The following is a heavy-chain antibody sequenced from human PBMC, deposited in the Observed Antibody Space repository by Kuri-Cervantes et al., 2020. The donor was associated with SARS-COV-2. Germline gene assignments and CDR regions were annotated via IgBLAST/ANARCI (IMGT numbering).Heavy chain of an antibody. CDR3: ARDPTPYYDFWSGSYYFDY. J-gene: IGHJ4*02. V-gene: IGHV3-11*01. CDR1: GFTFSDYY. CDR2: ISSSGSTI. D-gene: IGHD3-3*01. Sequence: GGSLRLSCAASGFTFSDYYMSWIRQAPGKGLEWVSYISSSGSTIYYADSVKGRFTISRDNAKNSLYLQMNSLRAEDTAVYYCARDPTPYYDFWSGSYYFDYWGQGTLVTVSS.